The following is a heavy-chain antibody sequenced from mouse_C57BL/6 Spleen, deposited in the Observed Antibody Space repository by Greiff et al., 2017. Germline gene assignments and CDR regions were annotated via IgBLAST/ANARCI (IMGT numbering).Heavy chain of an antibody. D-gene: IGHD1-1*01. Sequence: VQLQQSGPGLVKPSQSLSLTCSVTGYSITSGYYWNWIRQFPGNKLEWMGYISYDGSNNYNPSLKNRISITRDTSKNQFFLKLNSVTTEDTATYYCASYYGSSPGWFAYWGQGTLVTVSA. CDR2: ISYDGSN. J-gene: IGHJ3*01. CDR3: ASYYGSSPGWFAY. V-gene: IGHV3-6*01. CDR1: GYSITSGYY.